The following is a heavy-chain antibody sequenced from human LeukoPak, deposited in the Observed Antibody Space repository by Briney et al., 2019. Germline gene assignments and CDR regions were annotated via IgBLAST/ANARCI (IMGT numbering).Heavy chain of an antibody. CDR3: ARSGPNCSGGSCYYRRAFDI. CDR2: IYTSGST. V-gene: IGHV4-4*07. Sequence: SETLSLTCTVSGGSISSYYWSWIRQPAGKGLEWIGRIYTSGSTKYNPSLKSRVTMSVDTSKNQFSLKLSSVTAADTAVYYCARSGPNCSGGSCYYRRAFDIWGQGTMVTVSS. CDR1: GGSISSYY. D-gene: IGHD2-15*01. J-gene: IGHJ3*02.